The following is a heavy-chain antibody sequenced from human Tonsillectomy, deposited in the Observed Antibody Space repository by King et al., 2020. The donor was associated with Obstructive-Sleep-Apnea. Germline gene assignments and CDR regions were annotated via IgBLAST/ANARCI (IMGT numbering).Heavy chain of an antibody. D-gene: IGHD3-10*01. CDR3: AGWKVRGVIQEY. V-gene: IGHV4-4*07. J-gene: IGHJ4*02. CDR1: GGSFSSYY. Sequence: VQLQESGPGLVKPSETLSLTCTVSGGSFSSYYWSWIRQPAGKGMEWIGRIHSSGSTKYNPSLQSRVTMSVDTSKNQFSLKLSSVTAADTAVYYCAGWKVRGVIQEYWGQGTLVTVSS. CDR2: IHSSGST.